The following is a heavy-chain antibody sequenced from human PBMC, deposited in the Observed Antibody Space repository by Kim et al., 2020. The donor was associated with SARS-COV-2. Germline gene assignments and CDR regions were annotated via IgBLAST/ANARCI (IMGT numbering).Heavy chain of an antibody. V-gene: IGHV1-2*02. CDR1: GYTFTGYY. CDR2: INPNSGGT. Sequence: ASVKVSCKASGYTFTGYYMHWVRQAPGQGLEWMGWINPNSGGTNYAQKFQGRVTMTRDTSISTAYMELSRLRSDDTAVYYCARVRLVTMVRGVDMGRAFSIWGQGTMVTVSS. J-gene: IGHJ3*02. D-gene: IGHD3-10*01. CDR3: ARVRLVTMVRGVDMGRAFSI.